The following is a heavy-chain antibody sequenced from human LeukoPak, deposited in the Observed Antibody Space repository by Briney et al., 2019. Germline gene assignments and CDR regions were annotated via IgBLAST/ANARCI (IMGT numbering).Heavy chain of an antibody. Sequence: GRSLRLSCAASGFTFDDYAMHWVRQAPGKGLEWVSGISWNSGSIGYADSVKGRFTISRDNAKNSLYLQMSSLRAEDTALYYCAKDIGYSSSWYYYYYGMDVWGQGTTVTVSS. CDR1: GFTFDDYA. D-gene: IGHD6-13*01. CDR2: ISWNSGSI. V-gene: IGHV3-9*01. J-gene: IGHJ6*02. CDR3: AKDIGYSSSWYYYYYGMDV.